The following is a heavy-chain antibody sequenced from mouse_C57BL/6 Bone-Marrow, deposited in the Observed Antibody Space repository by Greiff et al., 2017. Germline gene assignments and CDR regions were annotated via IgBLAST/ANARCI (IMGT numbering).Heavy chain of an antibody. CDR2: IYPGSGST. CDR1: GYTFTSYW. J-gene: IGHJ2*01. V-gene: IGHV1-55*01. D-gene: IGHD2-1*01. CDR3: AREYYGNSGFYSYYFDY. Sequence: QVQLQQPGAELVKPGASVKMSCKASGYTFTSYWITWVKQRPGQGLEWIGDIYPGSGSTNYNEKFKSKATLTVDTSSSTAYMQLSSLTSEDSAVYYCAREYYGNSGFYSYYFDYWGQGTTLTVSS.